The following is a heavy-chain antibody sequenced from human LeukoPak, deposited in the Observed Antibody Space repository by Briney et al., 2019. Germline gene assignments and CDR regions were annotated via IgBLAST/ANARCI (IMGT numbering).Heavy chain of an antibody. Sequence: SETLSLTCAVYGGSFSGYYWSWIRQPPGKGLEWIGEINHSGSTNYNPSLKSRVTISVDTTKNQFSLKLSSVTAADTAVYYCARGGIAVAGRDFDYWGQGTLVTVSS. CDR3: ARGGIAVAGRDFDY. V-gene: IGHV4-34*01. CDR2: INHSGST. CDR1: GGSFSGYY. D-gene: IGHD6-19*01. J-gene: IGHJ4*02.